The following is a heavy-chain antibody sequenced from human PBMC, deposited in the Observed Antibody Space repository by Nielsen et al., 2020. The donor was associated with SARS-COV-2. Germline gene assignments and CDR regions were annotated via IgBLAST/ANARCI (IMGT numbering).Heavy chain of an antibody. CDR1: GGSFSGYH. J-gene: IGHJ3*01. CDR2: INHSGST. CDR3: ARLYDNGDYGDGFDF. V-gene: IGHV4-34*01. Sequence: SETLSLTCSVYGGSFSGYHWSWIRQSPGKGLEWIGEINHSGSTNYNPSLKSRVTMSVDKSKNQFSLNLSSVTAADTAVYFCARLYDNGDYGDGFDFWGRGTMVTVSS. D-gene: IGHD4-17*01.